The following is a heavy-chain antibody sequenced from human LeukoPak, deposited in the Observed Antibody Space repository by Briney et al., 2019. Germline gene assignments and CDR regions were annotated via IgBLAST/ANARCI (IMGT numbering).Heavy chain of an antibody. D-gene: IGHD2-15*01. CDR1: GYTFTSHY. Sequence: GASVKVSCKASGYTFTSHYMHWVRQAPGQGLEWMGIINPSGGSTSYTQKFQGRVTMTRDTSTSTVYMELSSLRSEDTAVYYCARAGCNGGSCYNHWGQGTLVTVSS. V-gene: IGHV1-46*01. CDR3: ARAGCNGGSCYNH. CDR2: INPSGGST. J-gene: IGHJ5*02.